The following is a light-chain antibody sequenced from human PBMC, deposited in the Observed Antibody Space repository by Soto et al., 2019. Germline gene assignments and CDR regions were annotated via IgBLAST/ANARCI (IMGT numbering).Light chain of an antibody. V-gene: IGLV1-40*01. Sequence: QSVLTQPPSVSGAPGQRVTISCTGTNSNIGTGFHVNWYQQLPGTAPRLLIYADNTRPSGVPDRFSGSKSDTSASLAITGLQSEDEADYYCQSYDSRVIGMVFGGGTKLTVL. CDR1: NSNIGTGFH. CDR3: QSYDSRVIGMV. J-gene: IGLJ2*01. CDR2: ADN.